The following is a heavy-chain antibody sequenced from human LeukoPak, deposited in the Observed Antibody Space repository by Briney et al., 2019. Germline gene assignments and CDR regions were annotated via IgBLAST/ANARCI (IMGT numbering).Heavy chain of an antibody. Sequence: PGGSLRLSCAASGITVSNYGMTWVRQAPGKGLEWVSAFSATDGSAQYADSVRGRFSISRDNSKNSLYLQMNSLGDEDTAVYFCAKARVAAAGTGAFDVWGQGTMVTVS. V-gene: IGHV3-23*01. CDR2: FSATDGSA. CDR3: AKARVAAAGTGAFDV. J-gene: IGHJ3*01. D-gene: IGHD6-13*01. CDR1: GITVSNYG.